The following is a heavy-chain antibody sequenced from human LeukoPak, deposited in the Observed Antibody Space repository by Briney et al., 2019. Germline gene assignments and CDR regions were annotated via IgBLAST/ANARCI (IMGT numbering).Heavy chain of an antibody. CDR3: AKDLYSNYGPADY. V-gene: IGHV3-23*01. Sequence: GGSLRLSCAASGFTFSSYAMSWVRQAPGKGLEWVSTINGGGVNTHYADSVGGRFTTSRDNSKNTLFLQMNSLRDEDTAVYYCAKDLYSNYGPADYWGQGNLVTVSS. J-gene: IGHJ4*02. D-gene: IGHD4-11*01. CDR1: GFTFSSYA. CDR2: INGGGVNT.